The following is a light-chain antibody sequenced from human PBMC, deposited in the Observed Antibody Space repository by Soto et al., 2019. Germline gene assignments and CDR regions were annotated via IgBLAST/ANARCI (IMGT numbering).Light chain of an antibody. CDR2: GAS. CDR1: XVIISY. Sequence: SVGDXVXXTXXXXXVIISYVSWYQQRPGQAPKLLVIGASTLRTGVPSRFSASGSGTDFALSISNLQPEDLASYYCQQTHSVPYTFGQGTRLEI. V-gene: IGKV1-39*01. J-gene: IGKJ2*01. CDR3: QQTHSVPYT.